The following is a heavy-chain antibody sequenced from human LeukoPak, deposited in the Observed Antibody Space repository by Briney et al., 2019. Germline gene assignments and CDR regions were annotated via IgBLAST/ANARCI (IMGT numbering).Heavy chain of an antibody. CDR1: GFTFDYYG. CDR2: INTDGSNT. D-gene: IGHD3-22*01. V-gene: IGHV3-74*01. J-gene: IGHJ4*02. Sequence: GGSLRLSCAASGFTFDYYGMHWVRQAPGKGLMWVSRINTDGSNTHYADSVKGRFTISRDNAKNTLYLQMNGLRVEDTAVYYCVVWGEDRSGHRFDFWGQGTLVTVSS. CDR3: VVWGEDRSGHRFDF.